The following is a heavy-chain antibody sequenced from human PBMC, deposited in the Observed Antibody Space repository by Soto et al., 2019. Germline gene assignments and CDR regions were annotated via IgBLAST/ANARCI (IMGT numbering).Heavy chain of an antibody. CDR2: VFHSGRS. V-gene: IGHV4-38-2*01. CDR1: GYSINSDFY. Sequence: SETLSLTCDVSGYSINSDFYWNWVRQPPEKGLEWIGSVFHSGRSYYSPSLKSRVTMSVDTSKNQFSLRMSSLTAADTAVYYCARAARFFSALDVWGQGTAVTVSS. CDR3: ARAARFFSALDV. J-gene: IGHJ6*02.